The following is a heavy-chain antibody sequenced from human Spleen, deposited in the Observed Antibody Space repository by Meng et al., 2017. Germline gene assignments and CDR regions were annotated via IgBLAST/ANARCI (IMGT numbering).Heavy chain of an antibody. Sequence: QVQLQQWGAGLLKPSETLSITCAVYGGSFSGTYWSWIRQPPGKGLEWIGEINHSGSTDYKPSLKSRVTISMDTSKNLLSLKLTSVAAADTAVYYCAGEPGYCSGGSCYGGWFDPWGQGLLVTVSS. D-gene: IGHD2-15*01. CDR3: AGEPGYCSGGSCYGGWFDP. CDR1: GGSFSGTY. J-gene: IGHJ5*02. V-gene: IGHV4-34*01. CDR2: INHSGST.